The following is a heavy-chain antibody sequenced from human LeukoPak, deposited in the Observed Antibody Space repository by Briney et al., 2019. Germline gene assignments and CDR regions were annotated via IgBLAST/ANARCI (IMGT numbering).Heavy chain of an antibody. V-gene: IGHV1-69*13. J-gene: IGHJ4*02. CDR1: GGTFSSYA. CDR2: IIPIFGTA. CDR3: ARVGMVRGVMPEYYFDY. Sequence: SVNVSCKASGGTFSSYAISWVRQAPGQGLEWMGGIIPIFGTANYAQKFQGRVTITADESTSTAYMELSSLRSEDTAVYYCARVGMVRGVMPEYYFDYWGQGTLVTVSS. D-gene: IGHD3-10*01.